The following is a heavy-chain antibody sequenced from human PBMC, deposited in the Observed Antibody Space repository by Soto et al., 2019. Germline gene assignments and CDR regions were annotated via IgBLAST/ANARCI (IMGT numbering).Heavy chain of an antibody. CDR1: GFTFTSYA. CDR2: ISGSGGST. D-gene: IGHD5-12*01. V-gene: IGHV3-23*01. CDR3: ARHSGYGVLGDY. J-gene: IGHJ4*02. Sequence: EMQLLESGGGLVQPGGSLRLSCAASGFTFTSYAMSWVRQAPGKGLEWVSAISGSGGSTYYADSVKGRFTISRDNSKNTLYLQMNSLRAEDTAVYYCARHSGYGVLGDYWGQGTLVTVSS.